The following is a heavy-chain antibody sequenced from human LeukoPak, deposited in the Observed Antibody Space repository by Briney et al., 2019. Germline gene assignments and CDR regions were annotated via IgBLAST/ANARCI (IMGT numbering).Heavy chain of an antibody. CDR1: GLSFSRYW. CDR3: VRVDRHGVNPVLSFDS. D-gene: IGHD5-24*01. Sequence: GGSLRLSCAASGLSFSRYWMHWVRQAPGQVPEWLASLKGDGTDTYYVDSVKGRFTLSRDNNKSSMYLEMKSLRAEDTGIYYCVRVDRHGVNPVLSFDSWGQGSLVIVSS. CDR2: LKGDGTDT. V-gene: IGHV3-7*01. J-gene: IGHJ4*02.